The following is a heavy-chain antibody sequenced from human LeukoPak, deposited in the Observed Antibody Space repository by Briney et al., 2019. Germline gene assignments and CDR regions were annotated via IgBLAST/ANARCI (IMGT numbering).Heavy chain of an antibody. CDR3: LTMPPRY. J-gene: IGHJ4*02. CDR1: GFTFSGSA. V-gene: IGHV3-73*01. CDR2: IRGKANSYAT. D-gene: IGHD2/OR15-2a*01. Sequence: GGSLRLSCAASGFTFSGSAMHWVRQASGKGLEWVGRIRGKANSYATAYAASVKGRFTISRDDSKNTAYLQMNSLKTEDTAVYYCLTMPPRYWGQGTLVTVSS.